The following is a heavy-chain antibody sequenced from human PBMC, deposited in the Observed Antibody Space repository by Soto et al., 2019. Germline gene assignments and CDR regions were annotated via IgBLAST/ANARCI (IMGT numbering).Heavy chain of an antibody. V-gene: IGHV3-23*01. D-gene: IGHD3-3*01. CDR1: GFTFSSYA. J-gene: IGHJ6*02. Sequence: GESLKISCAASGFTFSSYAMSWVRQAPGKGLEWVSAISGSGGSTYYADSVKGRFTISRDNSKNTLYLQMNSLRAEDTAVYYCAKLMYYDFWSGNYYYYGMDVWGQGTTVTVSS. CDR2: ISGSGGST. CDR3: AKLMYYDFWSGNYYYYGMDV.